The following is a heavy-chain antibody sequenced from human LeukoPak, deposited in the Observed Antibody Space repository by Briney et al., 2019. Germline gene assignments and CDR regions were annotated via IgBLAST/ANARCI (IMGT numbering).Heavy chain of an antibody. Sequence: GGSLRLSCAASGFTFSSYSMNWVRQAPGKGLEWVSSISSSSSYIYYADSVKGRFTISRDNAKNSLYLQMNSLRAEDTAVYYFARDLSPYYYDSSGYYRHWFDPWGQGTLVTVSS. J-gene: IGHJ5*02. D-gene: IGHD3-22*01. CDR1: GFTFSSYS. CDR2: ISSSSSYI. CDR3: ARDLSPYYYDSSGYYRHWFDP. V-gene: IGHV3-21*01.